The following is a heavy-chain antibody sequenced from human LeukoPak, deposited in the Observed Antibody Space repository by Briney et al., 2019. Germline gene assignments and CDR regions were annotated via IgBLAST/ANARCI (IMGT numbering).Heavy chain of an antibody. CDR3: AREAPGYCSSTSCPQLDY. J-gene: IGHJ4*02. V-gene: IGHV4-34*01. CDR1: GGSFSGYY. CDR2: INHSGST. Sequence: SETLSLTCAVYGGSFSGYYWSWIRQPPGKGLEWIGEINHSGSTNYNPSLKSRVTISVDTSKNQFSLKLSSVTAADTAVYYCAREAPGYCSSTSCPQLDYWGQGTLVTVSS. D-gene: IGHD2-2*03.